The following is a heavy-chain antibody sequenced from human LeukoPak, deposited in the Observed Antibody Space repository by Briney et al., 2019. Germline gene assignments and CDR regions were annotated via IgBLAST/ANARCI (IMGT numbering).Heavy chain of an antibody. CDR3: ARSYYDFWSGYDV. CDR1: GGSISSSSYY. J-gene: IGHJ4*02. Sequence: PSETLSLTCTVSGGSISSSSYYWGWIRRPPGKGLEWIGSIYYSGSTYYNPSLKSRVTISVDTSKNQFSLKLSSVTAADTAVYYCARSYYDFWSGYDVWGQGTLVTVSS. V-gene: IGHV4-39*01. D-gene: IGHD3-3*01. CDR2: IYYSGST.